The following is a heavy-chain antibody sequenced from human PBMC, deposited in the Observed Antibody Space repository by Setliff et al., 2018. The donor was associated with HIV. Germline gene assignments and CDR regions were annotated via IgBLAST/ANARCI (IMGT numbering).Heavy chain of an antibody. V-gene: IGHV1-3*01. Sequence: ASVKVSCKASGYGFTRKIIHWVRQAPGQRLEWMGWINVGSGNIKYSLRFQDRVTLTRDTSATTAYMELSSLRSEDTAVYYCARDVGSVWHNWFDPWGQGTLVTVSS. J-gene: IGHJ5*02. CDR1: GYGFTRKI. CDR2: INVGSGNI. CDR3: ARDVGSVWHNWFDP. D-gene: IGHD6-19*01.